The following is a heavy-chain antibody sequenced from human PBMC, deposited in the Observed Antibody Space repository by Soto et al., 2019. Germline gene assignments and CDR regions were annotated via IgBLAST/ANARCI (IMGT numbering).Heavy chain of an antibody. Sequence: VQLVESGGGLVQPGGSLRLSCAASGFTFSSYWMSWVRQAPGKGLEWVANIKQDGSEKYYVDSVKGRFTISRDNAKNSLYLQMNSLRAEDTAVYYCAREEYSSSSPYYYYGMDVWGQGTTVTVSS. J-gene: IGHJ6*02. CDR1: GFTFSSYW. CDR2: IKQDGSEK. D-gene: IGHD6-6*01. CDR3: AREEYSSSSPYYYYGMDV. V-gene: IGHV3-7*03.